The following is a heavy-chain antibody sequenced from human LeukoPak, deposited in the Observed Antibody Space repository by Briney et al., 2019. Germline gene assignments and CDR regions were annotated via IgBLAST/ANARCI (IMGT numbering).Heavy chain of an antibody. J-gene: IGHJ4*02. CDR1: GGSISSGSYY. D-gene: IGHD3-10*01. Sequence: PSQTLSLTCTVSGGSISSGSYYWHWIRQPAGKGLEWIGRISTSGSTIYNPSLKSRVTISVDTSKNQFSLKLSSVTAADTAVYYCAWKLLWFGELLDYWGQGTLVTVSS. CDR2: ISTSGST. CDR3: AWKLLWFGELLDY. V-gene: IGHV4-61*02.